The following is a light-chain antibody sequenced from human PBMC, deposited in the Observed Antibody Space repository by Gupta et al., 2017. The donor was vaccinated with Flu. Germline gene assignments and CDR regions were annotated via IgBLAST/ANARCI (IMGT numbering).Light chain of an antibody. CDR2: GAS. CDR3: QQYGSSSPWT. CDR1: QSVNSY. V-gene: IGKV3-20*01. Sequence: EIVLAQSPVTLSLSPGEGATLSCRASQSVNSYLAWYQQKPGQAPRLLIYGASTRAAGIPDRFSGSGSGTDFSLTIDKLEPEDFAVYFCQQYGSSSPWTFGQGTKVEVK. J-gene: IGKJ1*01.